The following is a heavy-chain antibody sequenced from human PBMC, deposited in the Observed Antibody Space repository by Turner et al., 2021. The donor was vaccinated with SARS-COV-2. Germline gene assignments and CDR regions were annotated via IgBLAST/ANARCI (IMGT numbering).Heavy chain of an antibody. CDR2: IYYSGST. D-gene: IGHD3-10*01. J-gene: IGHJ6*02. V-gene: IGHV4-39*01. Sequence: QLQLQESGPGLVKPSETLSLTCTVSGGSISSSNYYWGWIRQPPRKGLEWIGSIYYSGSTYYNPSLKSRVTISVDTSKNQFSLKLSSVTAADTAVYYCARLLNPGSYYYYYYGMDVWGQGTTVTVSS. CDR3: ARLLNPGSYYYYYYGMDV. CDR1: GGSISSSNYY.